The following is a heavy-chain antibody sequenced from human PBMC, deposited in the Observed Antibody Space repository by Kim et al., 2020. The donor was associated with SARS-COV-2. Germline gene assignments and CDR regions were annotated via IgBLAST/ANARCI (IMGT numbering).Heavy chain of an antibody. V-gene: IGHV3-11*01. CDR3: ARDNSGSYRGNWLDP. D-gene: IGHD1-26*01. Sequence: YADPVKGRFTISRENTNNFLYLQMNGLRVEDTAVYYCARDNSGSYRGNWLDPWGPGTLVTVSS. J-gene: IGHJ5*02.